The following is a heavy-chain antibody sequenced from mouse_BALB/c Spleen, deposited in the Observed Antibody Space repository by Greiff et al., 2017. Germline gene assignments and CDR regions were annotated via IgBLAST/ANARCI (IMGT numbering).Heavy chain of an antibody. V-gene: IGHV1-82*01. CDR1: GYAFSSSW. CDR2: IYPGDGDT. CDR3: ARRGAGTGGAMDY. D-gene: IGHD3-3*01. J-gene: IGHJ4*01. Sequence: VHLVESGPELVKPGASVKISCKASGYAFSSSWMNWVKQRPGQGLEWIGRIYPGDGDTNYNGKFKGKATLTADKSSSTAYMQLSSLTSVDSAVYFCARRGAGTGGAMDYWGQGTSVTVSS.